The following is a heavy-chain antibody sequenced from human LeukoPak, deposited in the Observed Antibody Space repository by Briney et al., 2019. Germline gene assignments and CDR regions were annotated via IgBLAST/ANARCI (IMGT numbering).Heavy chain of an antibody. J-gene: IGHJ6*02. CDR3: ARGPYYYYGMDV. CDR2: MNPNSGNT. CDR1: GYTFTSYD. V-gene: IGHV1-8*01. Sequence: ASVKVSCKASGYTFTSYDINWVRQATGQGLEWMGWMNPNSGNTGHAQKFQGRVTMTRNPSISTAYMELSSLRSEDTAVYYCARGPYYYYGMDVWGQGTTVTVSS.